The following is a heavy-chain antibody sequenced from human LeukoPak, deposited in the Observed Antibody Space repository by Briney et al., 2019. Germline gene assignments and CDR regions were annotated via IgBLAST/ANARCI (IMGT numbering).Heavy chain of an antibody. CDR2: ISGSGGSA. CDR1: GFTFSSYG. D-gene: IGHD5-12*01. CDR3: AKSANARPTTLDY. Sequence: PGRSLRLSCAASGFTFSSYGMHWVRQAPGKGLEWVSAISGSGGSAYYADSVKGRFTISRDNSKNTLYLQMNSLRAEDTAVYYCAKSANARPTTLDYWGQGTLVTVSS. V-gene: IGHV3-23*01. J-gene: IGHJ4*02.